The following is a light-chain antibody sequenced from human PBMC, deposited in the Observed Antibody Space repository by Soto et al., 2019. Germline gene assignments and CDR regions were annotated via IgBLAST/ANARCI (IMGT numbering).Light chain of an antibody. CDR1: QNINTW. CDR2: KAS. V-gene: IGKV1-5*03. Sequence: DIQMTQSPSTLSASVGDRVTITCRSSQNINTWLAWYQQKPGKAPYLLIYKASNLQSGVPSRFSGSASGTEFTLTISSLPTYDIATYYCQQYETYPLTYGGGTNVEI. CDR3: QQYETYPLT. J-gene: IGKJ4*01.